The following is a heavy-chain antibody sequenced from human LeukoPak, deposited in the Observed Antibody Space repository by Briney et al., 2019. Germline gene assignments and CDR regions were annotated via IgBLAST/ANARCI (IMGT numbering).Heavy chain of an antibody. CDR1: GFTFSDYY. CDR2: ISSSGSTT. V-gene: IGHV3-11*01. CDR3: AKGLQGGVVISRYDYYYYMDV. D-gene: IGHD3-3*01. Sequence: PGGSLRLSCAASGFTFSDYYMSWIRQAPGKGLEWVSYISSSGSTTSYADSVKGRFTISRDNAKNTLYLQMNSLRAEDTAVYYCAKGLQGGVVISRYDYYYYMDVWGKGTTVTVSS. J-gene: IGHJ6*03.